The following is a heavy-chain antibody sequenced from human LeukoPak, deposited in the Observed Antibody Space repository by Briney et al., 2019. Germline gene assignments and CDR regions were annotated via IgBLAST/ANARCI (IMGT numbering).Heavy chain of an antibody. J-gene: IGHJ4*02. V-gene: IGHV3-7*01. D-gene: IGHD1-26*01. Sequence: GGSLRLSCAASGFTFANYWMSWVRQAPGKGLEWVANIRQDGSEKFYVDSVKGRFTISRDNDKSSLYLQMNSLTGEDTAVYFCARVGGSWEPILWGQGTLVTVS. CDR2: IRQDGSEK. CDR1: GFTFANYW. CDR3: ARVGGSWEPIL.